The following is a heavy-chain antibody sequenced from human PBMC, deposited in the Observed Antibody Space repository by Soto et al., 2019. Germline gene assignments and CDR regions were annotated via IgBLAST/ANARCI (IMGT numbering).Heavy chain of an antibody. CDR2: ISWNSGSI. CDR1: GFTFDDYA. CDR3: AKDIATGTTGYYFDY. Sequence: GGSLRLSCAASGFTFDDYAMHWVRQAPGKGLEWVSGISWNSGSIGYADSVKGRFTISRDNAKNSLYLQMNSLRAEDTALYYCAKDIATGTTGYYFDYWGQGTLVTVSS. D-gene: IGHD1-1*01. J-gene: IGHJ4*02. V-gene: IGHV3-9*01.